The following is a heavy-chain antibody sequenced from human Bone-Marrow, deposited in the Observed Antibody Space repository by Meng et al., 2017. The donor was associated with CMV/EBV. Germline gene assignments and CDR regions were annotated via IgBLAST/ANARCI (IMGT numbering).Heavy chain of an antibody. J-gene: IGHJ6*02. Sequence: ASVKVSCKASGYTFTGYYMHWVRQAPGQGLEWMGIINPSGGSTSYAQKFQGRVTMTRDTSTSTVYMELSSLRSEDTAVYYCARDGIAAANYYYGMDVWGQGTTATVSS. V-gene: IGHV1-46*01. D-gene: IGHD6-13*01. CDR2: INPSGGST. CDR1: GYTFTGYY. CDR3: ARDGIAAANYYYGMDV.